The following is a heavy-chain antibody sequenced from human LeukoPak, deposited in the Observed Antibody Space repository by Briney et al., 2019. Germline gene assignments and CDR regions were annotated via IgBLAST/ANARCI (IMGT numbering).Heavy chain of an antibody. J-gene: IGHJ4*02. CDR3: ARSKIYYDFWSGDQPTFDY. D-gene: IGHD3-3*01. CDR1: GGSFSGYY. V-gene: IGHV4-34*01. CDR2: INHSGST. Sequence: SETLSLTCAVYGGSFSGYYWSWIRQPPGKGLEWIREINHSGSTNYNPSLKSRVTISVDTSKNQFSLKLSSVTAADTAVYYCARSKIYYDFWSGDQPTFDYWGQGTLVTVSS.